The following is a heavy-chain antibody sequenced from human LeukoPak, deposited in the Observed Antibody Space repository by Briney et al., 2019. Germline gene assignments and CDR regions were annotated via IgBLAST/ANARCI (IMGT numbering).Heavy chain of an antibody. Sequence: GASVKVSCKASGYTFTSYYMHWVRQAPGQGLEWMGIINPSGGSTSHAQKFQGRVTMTRDTSTSTVYMELSSLRSEDTAVYYCARSSNPYGSGPWGQGTLVTVSS. CDR3: ARSSNPYGSGP. D-gene: IGHD3-10*01. J-gene: IGHJ4*02. CDR2: INPSGGST. CDR1: GYTFTSYY. V-gene: IGHV1-46*01.